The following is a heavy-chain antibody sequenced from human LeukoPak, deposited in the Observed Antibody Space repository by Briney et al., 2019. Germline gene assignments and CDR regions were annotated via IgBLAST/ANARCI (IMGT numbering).Heavy chain of an antibody. V-gene: IGHV3-74*01. Sequence: TGGSLRLSCAASGFTFSSYWMHWVRHAPGKGLVWVSRINSDGSSTSYADSVKGRFTISRDNAKNTLYLQMNSLRAEDTAVYYCARESYDFWSGYFRRHGNWFDPWGQGTLVTVSS. CDR3: ARESYDFWSGYFRRHGNWFDP. J-gene: IGHJ5*02. D-gene: IGHD3-3*01. CDR2: INSDGSST. CDR1: GFTFSSYW.